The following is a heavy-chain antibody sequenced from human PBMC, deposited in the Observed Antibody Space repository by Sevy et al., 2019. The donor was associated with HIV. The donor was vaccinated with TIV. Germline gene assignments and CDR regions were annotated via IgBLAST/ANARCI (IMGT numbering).Heavy chain of an antibody. CDR1: GFKFDNYD. V-gene: IGHV3-23*01. CDR3: AKAARYCSVWYSTGEPFDY. J-gene: IGHJ4*02. D-gene: IGHD6-13*01. CDR2: FSGTDGSGTDGTT. Sequence: GGSLRLSCAASGFKFDNYDFSWVRQAPGKGLEWVSGFSGTDGSGTDGTTYYTDSVKGRFIISRDNSKNTLYLEMNSLRVDDTAVYYCAKAARYCSVWYSTGEPFDYWGQGTLVTVSS.